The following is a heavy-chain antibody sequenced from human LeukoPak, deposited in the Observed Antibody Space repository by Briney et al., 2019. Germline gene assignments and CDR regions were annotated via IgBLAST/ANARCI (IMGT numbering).Heavy chain of an antibody. CDR1: GFTVSSNY. CDR2: IYSGGST. CDR3: AKVGEFVVVPAAINNFDY. J-gene: IGHJ4*02. D-gene: IGHD2-2*02. Sequence: PGGSLRLSCAASGFTVSSNYMSWVRQAPGKGLEWVSVIYSGGSTYYADSVKGRFTISRHNSKNTLYLQMDSLRAEDTAVYYCAKVGEFVVVPAAINNFDYWGQGTLVTVSS. V-gene: IGHV3-53*04.